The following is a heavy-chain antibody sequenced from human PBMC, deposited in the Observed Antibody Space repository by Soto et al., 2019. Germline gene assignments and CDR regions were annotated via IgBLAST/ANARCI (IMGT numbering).Heavy chain of an antibody. Sequence: QITLKESGPTLVNPTQTLTLTCTFSGFSLSTSGVGVGWIRQPPGKALEWLGMIYWDDDKRFNPSLRSRLTITKDTSKNQVVLTMTNMDPVDTATYYCAHSNPTITVFGVVTYFDYWGQGTLVTVSS. CDR1: GFSLSTSGVG. CDR3: AHSNPTITVFGVVTYFDY. J-gene: IGHJ4*02. CDR2: IYWDDDK. D-gene: IGHD3-3*01. V-gene: IGHV2-5*02.